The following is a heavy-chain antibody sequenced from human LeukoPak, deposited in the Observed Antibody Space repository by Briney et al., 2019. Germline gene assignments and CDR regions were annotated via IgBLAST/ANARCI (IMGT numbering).Heavy chain of an antibody. CDR3: ARIQSRIIAARPGNPAFDY. D-gene: IGHD6-6*01. J-gene: IGHJ4*02. V-gene: IGHV1-18*01. CDR2: ISTYNDNT. Sequence: ASVKVSCKAPGYTFTSYDISWVRQAPGQGLEWMGWISTYNDNTHYAQKLQGRVTMTTDTSTSTVYMELKSLRSDDTAVYYCARIQSRIIAARPGNPAFDYWGRGTLVTVSS. CDR1: GYTFTSYD.